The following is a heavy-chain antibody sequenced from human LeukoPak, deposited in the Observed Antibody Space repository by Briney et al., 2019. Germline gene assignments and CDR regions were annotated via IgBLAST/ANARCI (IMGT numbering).Heavy chain of an antibody. Sequence: SENLSLTCTVSGGSISSYYWSWIRQPPGKGLEWIGYIYYSGSTNYNPSLKSRVTISVDTSKNQFSLKLSSVTAADTAVYYCARVSPDRHDAFDIWGQGTTVTVSS. V-gene: IGHV4-59*01. CDR2: IYYSGST. J-gene: IGHJ3*02. CDR1: GGSISSYY. CDR3: ARVSPDRHDAFDI.